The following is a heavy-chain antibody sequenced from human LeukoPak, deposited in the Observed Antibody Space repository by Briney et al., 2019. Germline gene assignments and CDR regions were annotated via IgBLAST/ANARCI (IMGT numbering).Heavy chain of an antibody. V-gene: IGHV1-69*04. CDR1: GGTFSSYA. Sequence: SVKVSCKASGGTFSSYAISWVRQAPGQGLEWMGRIIPILGIADYAQKFQGRVTITADKSTSTAYMELSSLRSEDTAVYYCARVPIVVVTANYFDPWGQGTLVTVSS. J-gene: IGHJ5*02. CDR2: IIPILGIA. D-gene: IGHD2-21*02. CDR3: ARVPIVVVTANYFDP.